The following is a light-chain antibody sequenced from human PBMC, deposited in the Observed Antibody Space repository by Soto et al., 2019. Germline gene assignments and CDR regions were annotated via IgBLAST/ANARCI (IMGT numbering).Light chain of an antibody. V-gene: IGKV1-5*01. CDR3: QQYNSYSWT. J-gene: IGKJ1*01. CDR1: QSISYW. Sequence: DILMTQAPSTLSASVGDRVTITCRASQSISYWLAWYQQKPGKAPTLLIYDASTLESGVPSRFSGSGFGTDFTLTISTLQPEDFGTYYCQQYNSYSWTFGQGTKVDIK. CDR2: DAS.